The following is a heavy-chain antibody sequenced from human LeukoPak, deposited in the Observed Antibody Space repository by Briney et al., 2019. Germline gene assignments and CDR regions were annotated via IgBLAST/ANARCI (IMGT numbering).Heavy chain of an antibody. D-gene: IGHD2-21*01. J-gene: IGHJ3*02. CDR1: GFTVSSNY. CDR2: IYSGGST. CDR3: ARVGDTDAFDI. Sequence: GGSLRLSCAASGFTVSSNYMSWVRQAPGKGLEWDSVIYSGGSTYYADSVKGRFTISRDNSKNTLYLQMNSLRAEDTAVYYCARVGDTDAFDIWGQGTMVTVSS. V-gene: IGHV3-53*01.